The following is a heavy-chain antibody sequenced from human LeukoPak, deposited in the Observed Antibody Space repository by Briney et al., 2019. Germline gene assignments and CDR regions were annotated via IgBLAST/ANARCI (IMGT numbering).Heavy chain of an antibody. D-gene: IGHD4-17*01. CDR3: AKDFGDFFPPLFDS. CDR2: ISGLSGRT. Sequence: AGGTLRLSCATSGFSFSSYGMSWVRQAPGKGLEWVSSISGLSGRTYYADSVKGRVTISRDNSKNALSLQMNRLRAEDTAVYYCAKDFGDFFPPLFDSWGHGTLVTGSS. V-gene: IGHV3-23*01. J-gene: IGHJ4*01. CDR1: GFSFSSYG.